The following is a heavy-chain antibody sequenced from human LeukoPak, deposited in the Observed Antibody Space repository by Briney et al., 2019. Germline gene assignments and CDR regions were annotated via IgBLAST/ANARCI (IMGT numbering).Heavy chain of an antibody. CDR2: ISGIGGGP. J-gene: IGHJ4*02. D-gene: IGHD2-21*01. Sequence: PGGSLRLSCAVSGITLSNYGMSWVRPAPGKGLEWVAGISGIGGGPNYADSVKGRFTISRDNPKNTLYLQMNSLRAEDTAVYFCAKRGVVIRVVLVGFHKEAYYFDSWGQGALVTVSS. CDR3: AKRGVVIRVVLVGFHKEAYYFDS. CDR1: GITLSNYG. V-gene: IGHV3-23*01.